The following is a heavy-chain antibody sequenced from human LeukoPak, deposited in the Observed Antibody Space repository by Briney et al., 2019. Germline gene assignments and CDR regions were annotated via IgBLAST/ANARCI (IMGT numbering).Heavy chain of an antibody. CDR3: AGVGTFGGVIVDY. D-gene: IGHD3-16*02. J-gene: IGHJ4*02. CDR2: INHSGST. CDR1: GGSFSGYH. Sequence: PSETLSLTCAVYGGSFSGYHWSWIRQPPGKGLEWIGEINHSGSTNYNPSLKSRVTISVDTSKNQFSLKLSSVTAADTAVYYCAGVGTFGGVIVDYWGQGTLVTVSS. V-gene: IGHV4-34*01.